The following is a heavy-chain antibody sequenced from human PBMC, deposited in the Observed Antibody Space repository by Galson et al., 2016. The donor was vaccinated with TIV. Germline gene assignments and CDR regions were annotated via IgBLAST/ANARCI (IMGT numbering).Heavy chain of an antibody. Sequence: SETLSLTCTVSGGSINSYYWSWIRQPPGRGLEWIGDIYYSGSTTYNPSLKGRVTISVDRSKNQFSLKLSSVTAADTAVYYCARDKTALVTVDFHYYYMDVWGKGAMVAASS. CDR2: IYYSGST. CDR1: GGSINSYY. J-gene: IGHJ6*03. CDR3: ARDKTALVTVDFHYYYMDV. V-gene: IGHV4-59*01. D-gene: IGHD2-21*02.